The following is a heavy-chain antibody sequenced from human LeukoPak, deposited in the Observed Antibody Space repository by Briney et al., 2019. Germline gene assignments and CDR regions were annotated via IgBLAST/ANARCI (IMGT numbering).Heavy chain of an antibody. Sequence: ASVKVSCKASGYAFTSNTITWVRQAPGQGLEWMGRISAFNDKTNYEQKFQGRITMTTDTSTSTAYMELRSLRSDDTAVYYCAREDSGTSRAFDVWGQGTMVTVSS. J-gene: IGHJ3*01. CDR2: ISAFNDKT. CDR3: AREDSGTSRAFDV. D-gene: IGHD1-26*01. CDR1: GYAFTSNT. V-gene: IGHV1-18*01.